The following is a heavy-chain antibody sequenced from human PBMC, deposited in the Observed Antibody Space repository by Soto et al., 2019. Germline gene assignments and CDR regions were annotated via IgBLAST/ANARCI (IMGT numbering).Heavy chain of an antibody. V-gene: IGHV4-34*01. CDR1: GGSFSGYY. Sequence: QVQLQQWGAGLLKPSETLSLTCAVYGGSFSGYYWSWIRQPPGKGLDWIGEINHSGSTNYNPSLKSIVTIRVDTAIKPFSLELSSVTAADTAVYYCAREPYHYIRGSYGLYYFDYWGQGTLVTGSS. J-gene: IGHJ4*02. CDR2: INHSGST. CDR3: AREPYHYIRGSYGLYYFDY. D-gene: IGHD3-16*01.